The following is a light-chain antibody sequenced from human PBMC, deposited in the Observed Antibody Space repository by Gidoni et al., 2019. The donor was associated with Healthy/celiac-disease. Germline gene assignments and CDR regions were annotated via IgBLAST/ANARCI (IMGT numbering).Light chain of an antibody. J-gene: IGLJ3*02. Sequence: SSVLTQPPSVSVAPGKTARITCGGNNIGSKSVHWYQQKPGQAPVLVIYYDSDRPSWIPERFSGSNSGNTATLTISRVEAGDDADYYCQVWDSSSDHRGVFGGGTKLTVL. CDR3: QVWDSSSDHRGV. CDR1: NIGSKS. V-gene: IGLV3-21*04. CDR2: YDS.